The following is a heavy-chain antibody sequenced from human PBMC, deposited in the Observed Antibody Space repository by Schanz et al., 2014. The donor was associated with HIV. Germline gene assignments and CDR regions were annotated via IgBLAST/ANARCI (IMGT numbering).Heavy chain of an antibody. J-gene: IGHJ3*02. CDR3: ARAYSSSWYGRDDAFEI. V-gene: IGHV1-18*01. CDR1: GYSFSSYG. CDR2: ISVYHNKT. Sequence: QVHLVQSGAEVKKSGASVKVSCKASGYSFSSYGLSWVRQAPGQGLEWMGWISVYHNKTNYAQKLQGRVTMTTDTSTSTAYMELRSLRSDDTAVYYCARAYSSSWYGRDDAFEIWGQGTMVTVSS. D-gene: IGHD6-13*01.